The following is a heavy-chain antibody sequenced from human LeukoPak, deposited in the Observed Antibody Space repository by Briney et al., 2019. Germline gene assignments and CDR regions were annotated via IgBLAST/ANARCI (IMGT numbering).Heavy chain of an antibody. D-gene: IGHD6-6*01. CDR2: IYTSGST. CDR1: GGSLSSYY. CDR3: ARGRRSSSSGYNWFDP. J-gene: IGHJ5*02. V-gene: IGHV4-4*07. Sequence: TSETLSLTCTVSGGSLSSYYWSWIRQPAGKGLEWIGRIYTSGSTNYNPSLKSRVTMSVDTSKNQFSLKLSSVTAADTAVYYCARGRRSSSSGYNWFDPWGQGTLVTVSS.